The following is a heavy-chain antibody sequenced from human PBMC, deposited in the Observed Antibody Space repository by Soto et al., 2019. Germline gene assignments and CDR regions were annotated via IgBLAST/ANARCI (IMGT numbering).Heavy chain of an antibody. V-gene: IGHV3-23*01. Sequence: EVLLLESGGGLVQPGGSLRLSCKASGFTFRSYAMSWVRHTPGKGLEWVSSISGSGDKTYYADSVKGRFTFSRDNSKNAFFLQMNNLRVEDTAVYYCAKEWTPRRAFDHGGQGTLVTVSS. D-gene: IGHD5-12*01. J-gene: IGHJ4*02. CDR1: GFTFRSYA. CDR2: ISGSGDKT. CDR3: AKEWTPRRAFDH.